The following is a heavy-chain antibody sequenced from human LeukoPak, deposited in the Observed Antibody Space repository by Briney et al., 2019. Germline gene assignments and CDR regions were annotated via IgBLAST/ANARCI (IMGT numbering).Heavy chain of an antibody. J-gene: IGHJ4*02. CDR3: ARHYHSYGN. D-gene: IGHD5-18*01. Sequence: ASETLSLTCTVSGGSVSSGSFYWSWIRQPPGKGLEWIGSIYCSGSTYYNPSLKGRVTISVDTSKNQFSLKLSSVTAADTAVYYCARHYHSYGNWGQGTLVTVSS. CDR2: IYCSGST. V-gene: IGHV4-39*01. CDR1: GGSVSSGSFY.